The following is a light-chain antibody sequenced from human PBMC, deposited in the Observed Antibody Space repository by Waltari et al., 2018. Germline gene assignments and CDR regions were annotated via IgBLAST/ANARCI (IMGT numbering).Light chain of an antibody. CDR3: QSYDSSLSGGV. V-gene: IGLV1-40*01. CDR2: GNS. J-gene: IGLJ2*01. Sequence: EYMGTISCTGSSSNIGAGYDVHWYQQLPGTAPKLLIYGNSNRPSGVPDRFSGSKSGTSASLAITGLQAEDEADYYCQSYDSSLSGGVFGGGTKLTVL. CDR1: SSNIGAGYD.